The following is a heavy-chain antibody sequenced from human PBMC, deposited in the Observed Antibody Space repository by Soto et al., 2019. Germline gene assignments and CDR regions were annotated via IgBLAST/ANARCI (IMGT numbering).Heavy chain of an antibody. CDR1: GFTFSTYT. CDR3: AKARCSTTNCYAPDY. D-gene: IGHD2-2*01. CDR2: ISGSGGSP. V-gene: IGHV3-23*01. J-gene: IGHJ4*02. Sequence: EVQLLESGGDLVQPGGSLRLSCAASGFTFSTYTMSWVRQAPGKGLEWVSAISGSGGSPSYADSVQGRFTISRDNPKNTLYLQMNSLRVEDTAMYYCAKARCSTTNCYAPDYWGQGTLVTVSS.